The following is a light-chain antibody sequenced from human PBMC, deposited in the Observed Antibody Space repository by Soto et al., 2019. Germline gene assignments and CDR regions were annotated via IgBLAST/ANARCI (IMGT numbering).Light chain of an antibody. CDR3: QQYNNWPVYT. CDR2: GAS. Sequence: EIVMTQSPATLSVSPGEGATLSCRASQSVSSNLAWYQQKPGQAPRLLIFGASTRATGIPARFSGSGSGTEFTLTISSLQSEYFAVYYCQQYNNWPVYTFGQGTKLEIK. CDR1: QSVSSN. V-gene: IGKV3-15*01. J-gene: IGKJ2*01.